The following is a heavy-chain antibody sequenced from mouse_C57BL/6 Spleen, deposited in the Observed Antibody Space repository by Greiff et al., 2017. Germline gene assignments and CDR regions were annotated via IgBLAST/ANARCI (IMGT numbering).Heavy chain of an antibody. CDR1: GYTFTSYW. CDR2: IDPSDSYT. V-gene: IGHV1-59*01. J-gene: IGHJ3*01. Sequence: QVQLKQPGAELVRPGTSVKLSCKASGYTFTSYWMHWVKQRPGQGLEWIGVIDPSDSYTNYNQKFKGKATLTVDTSSSTAYMQLSSLTSEDSAVYYCASYGGGFAYWGQGTLVTVSA. D-gene: IGHD1-1*01. CDR3: ASYGGGFAY.